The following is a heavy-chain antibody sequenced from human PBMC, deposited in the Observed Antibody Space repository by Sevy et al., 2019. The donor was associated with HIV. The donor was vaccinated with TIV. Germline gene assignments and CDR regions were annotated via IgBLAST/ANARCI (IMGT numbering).Heavy chain of an antibody. CDR2: IYPGDSDT. J-gene: IGHJ5*01. Sequence: GESLKISCRGSGYSFTSYWIGWVRQIPGKGLEWMGIIYPGDSDTRYSPSFQGQVTISADKSISTANLQWSSLKASDTAMYYCARRGYCGSTSCYNPNWFDSWGQGTLVTVSS. D-gene: IGHD2-2*02. V-gene: IGHV5-51*01. CDR3: ARRGYCGSTSCYNPNWFDS. CDR1: GYSFTSYW.